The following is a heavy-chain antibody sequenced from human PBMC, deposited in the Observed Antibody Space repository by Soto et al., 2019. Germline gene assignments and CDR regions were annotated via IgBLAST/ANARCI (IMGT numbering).Heavy chain of an antibody. J-gene: IGHJ3*02. Sequence: QVQLQESGPGLVKPSGTLSLTCAVSGGSVSSSNWWSWVRQSPGKGLEWMGEIYHSGSAHYNPSLKSRTPIPPANSKNQFSLRLTPVTAADTAVYYCARVPGVVVSADDAFDIWGPGTRVIVSS. CDR2: IYHSGSA. CDR3: ARVPGVVVSADDAFDI. CDR1: GGSVSSSNW. V-gene: IGHV4-4*02. D-gene: IGHD2-21*02.